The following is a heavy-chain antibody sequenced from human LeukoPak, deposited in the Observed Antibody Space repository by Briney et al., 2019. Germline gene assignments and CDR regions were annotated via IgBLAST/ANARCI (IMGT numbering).Heavy chain of an antibody. CDR2: IYSSGST. CDR1: GGSISSYY. D-gene: IGHD5-18*01. Sequence: SETLSLTCTVSGGSISSYYWRWIRQPPGKGLEWIGYIYSSGSTNYNPSLKSRVTISVDTSKNQFSLKLSSVTAADTAVYYCARGYSYYFESWGQGTLVTVSS. V-gene: IGHV4-59*01. CDR3: ARGYSYYFES. J-gene: IGHJ4*02.